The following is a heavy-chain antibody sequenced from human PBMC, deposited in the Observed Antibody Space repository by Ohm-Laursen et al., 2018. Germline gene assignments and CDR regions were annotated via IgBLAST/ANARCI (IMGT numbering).Heavy chain of an antibody. CDR1: GGSISHYY. V-gene: IGHV4-59*01. D-gene: IGHD6-6*01. Sequence: SETLSLTCSVSGGSISHYYWTWIRQPPGKGLEWIGYIYYSGSTNYNPSLKSRVTISVDTSKNQFSLKLSSVTAADTAVYYCARDRSSSGLDPWGQGTLVTVSS. CDR3: ARDRSSSGLDP. J-gene: IGHJ5*02. CDR2: IYYSGST.